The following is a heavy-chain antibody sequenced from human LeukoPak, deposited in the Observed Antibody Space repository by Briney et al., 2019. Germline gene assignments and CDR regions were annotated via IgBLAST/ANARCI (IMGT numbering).Heavy chain of an antibody. CDR3: ASETPYCGGDCLY. V-gene: IGHV1-69*05. Sequence: SVKVSYKASGGTFSSYAISWVRQAPGQGLEWMGGIIPIFGTANYAQKFQGRVTITTDESTSTAYMELSSLRSEDTAVYYCASETPYCGGDCLYWGQGTLVTVSS. CDR1: GGTFSSYA. J-gene: IGHJ4*02. CDR2: IIPIFGTA. D-gene: IGHD2-21*02.